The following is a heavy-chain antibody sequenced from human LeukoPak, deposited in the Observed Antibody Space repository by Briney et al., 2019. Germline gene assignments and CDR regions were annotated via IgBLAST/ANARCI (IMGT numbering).Heavy chain of an antibody. D-gene: IGHD2-15*01. CDR3: ASEDMFSRPPAI. Sequence: GGSLRLSCAASGFTFSDYYMSWIRQAPGKGLEWVSYISSSGSTIYYAGSVKGRFTISRDNAKNALYLQMNSLRAEDTAVYYCASEDMFSRPPAIWGQGTMVTVSS. CDR2: ISSSGSTI. J-gene: IGHJ3*02. CDR1: GFTFSDYY. V-gene: IGHV3-11*01.